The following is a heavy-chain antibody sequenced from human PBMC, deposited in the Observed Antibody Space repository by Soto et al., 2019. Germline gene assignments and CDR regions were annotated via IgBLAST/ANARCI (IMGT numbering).Heavy chain of an antibody. D-gene: IGHD3-22*01. CDR2: IWYDGSHE. V-gene: IGHV3-33*01. CDR3: ARDRYSYDSRAYQGVDWYFDL. Sequence: PGGSLRLCCAASGFTFNNYGMHWVRQAPGKGLEWVAVIWYDGSHESYADSVKGRFTISRDNSKNTLYLQMNSLRAEDTAVYYCARDRYSYDSRAYQGVDWYFDLWGRGTLVTVSS. J-gene: IGHJ2*01. CDR1: GFTFNNYG.